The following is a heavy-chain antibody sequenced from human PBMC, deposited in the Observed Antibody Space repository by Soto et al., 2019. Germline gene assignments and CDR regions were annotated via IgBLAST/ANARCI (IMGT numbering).Heavy chain of an antibody. D-gene: IGHD3-22*01. Sequence: ASVEVSCKASGCTFTSYGISWVRQAPGQGLEWMGWISAYNGNTNYAQKLQGRVTMTTDTSTSTAYMELRSLRSDDTAVYYCARSYYYDSSGYSAPFGYWGQGTLVTVSS. V-gene: IGHV1-18*01. J-gene: IGHJ4*02. CDR2: ISAYNGNT. CDR1: GCTFTSYG. CDR3: ARSYYYDSSGYSAPFGY.